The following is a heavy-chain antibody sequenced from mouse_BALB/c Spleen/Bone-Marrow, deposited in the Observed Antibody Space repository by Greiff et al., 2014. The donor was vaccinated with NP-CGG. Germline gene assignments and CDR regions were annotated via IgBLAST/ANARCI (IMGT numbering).Heavy chain of an antibody. V-gene: IGHV1-7*01. Sequence: QVQLQQSGAELAKPGASVKMSCKASGYTFTTYWIHWVKQRPGQGLEWIGYINPSTGNTEYNQRFRDRATLTADKSSSTPYMQLSSLTSEDYAVYYCGRGLRDWDFDVWGAGTTVTVSS. D-gene: IGHD2-4*01. CDR3: GRGLRDWDFDV. CDR2: INPSTGNT. J-gene: IGHJ1*01. CDR1: GYTFTTYW.